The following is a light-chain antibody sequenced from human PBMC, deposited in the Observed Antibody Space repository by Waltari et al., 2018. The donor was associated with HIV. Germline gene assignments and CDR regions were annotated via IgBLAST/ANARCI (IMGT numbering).Light chain of an antibody. CDR1: SSDVGGYNY. CDR2: HVS. Sequence: HSALTQPASVSGPPGQSITISCTGTSSDVGGYNYVSWYQQHPGKAPKLMIYHVSNRPSGVSNRFSGSKSGNTASLTISGLQAEDEADYYCTSYTSSNTLVIFGGGTKLTVL. V-gene: IGLV2-14*03. J-gene: IGLJ2*01. CDR3: TSYTSSNTLVI.